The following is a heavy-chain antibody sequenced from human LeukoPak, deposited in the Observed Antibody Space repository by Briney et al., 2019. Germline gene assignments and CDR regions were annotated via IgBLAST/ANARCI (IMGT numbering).Heavy chain of an antibody. CDR2: IIPIFGTA. J-gene: IGHJ4*02. CDR3: ARDVGSSGWYFRGRFDY. D-gene: IGHD6-19*01. V-gene: IGHV1-69*13. Sequence: SVKVSCKASGGTFSSYAISWVRQAPGQGLEWMGGIIPIFGTANYAQKFQGRVTNTADESTSTAYMELSSLRSEDTAVYYCARDVGSSGWYFRGRFDYWGQGTLVTVSS. CDR1: GGTFSSYA.